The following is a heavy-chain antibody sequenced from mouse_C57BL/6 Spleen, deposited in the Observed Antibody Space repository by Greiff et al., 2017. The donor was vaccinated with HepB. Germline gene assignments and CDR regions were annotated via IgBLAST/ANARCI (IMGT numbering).Heavy chain of an antibody. D-gene: IGHD2-1*01. V-gene: IGHV1S81*02. J-gene: IGHJ2*01. CDR1: GYTLTSYW. CDR3: ARLLINFDY. Sequence: QVQLQQPGAELVNPGASANLSCKASGYTLTSYWMHWVKQRPGQGLEWIGEINPSNGRTNYNEKFKSKVTLTVDKSSSTAYMQLSSPTSEDSAVYYCARLLINFDYWGQGTTLTVSS. CDR2: INPSNGRT.